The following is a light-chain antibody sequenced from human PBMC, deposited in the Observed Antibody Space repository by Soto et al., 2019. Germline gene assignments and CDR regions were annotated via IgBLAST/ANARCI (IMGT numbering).Light chain of an antibody. V-gene: IGKV3-11*01. CDR2: GAS. CDR3: QQRSNWPPPIT. CDR1: ESVNDY. Sequence: EIVLRQSPVTLSLSPGERATLSCRASESVNDYLAWYQQKPGQAPRLLIYGASNRATGIPPRFSGSGSGTDFTLTISSLEPEDFAVYYCQQRSNWPPPITFGQGTRLEIK. J-gene: IGKJ5*01.